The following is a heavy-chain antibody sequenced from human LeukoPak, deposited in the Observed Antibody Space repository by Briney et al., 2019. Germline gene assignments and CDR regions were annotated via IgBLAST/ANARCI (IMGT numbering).Heavy chain of an antibody. CDR3: VRDRWPGLGDF. V-gene: IGHV3-66*01. CDR2: VYSGGLT. D-gene: IGHD3/OR15-3a*01. J-gene: IGHJ6*02. CDR1: GFIVSENY. Sequence: GGSLRLSCAASGFIVSENYMSWVRQAPGKGLEWVSTVYSGGLTFYADPVKGRFTISRDNSKNTQYLQMSILRAEDTAVYYCVRDRWPGLGDFWGQGTTVTVSS.